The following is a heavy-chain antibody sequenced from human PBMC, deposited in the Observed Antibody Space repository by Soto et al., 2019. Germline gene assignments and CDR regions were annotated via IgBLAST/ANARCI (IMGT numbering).Heavy chain of an antibody. Sequence: EVQLLESGGGLVQPGGSLRLSCAASGFTFSSYGMSWVRQAPGKGLEWVSSVSGSGAGTYYADSVKGRFTIFRDNSKNTLYLQMNSLRVDDTAVYYCAKIRDSYGMDVWGQGTTVTVSS. D-gene: IGHD3-10*01. J-gene: IGHJ6*02. CDR1: GFTFSSYG. CDR2: VSGSGAGT. V-gene: IGHV3-23*01. CDR3: AKIRDSYGMDV.